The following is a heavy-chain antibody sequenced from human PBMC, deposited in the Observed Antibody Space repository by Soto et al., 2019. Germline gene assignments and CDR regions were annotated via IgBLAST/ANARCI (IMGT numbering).Heavy chain of an antibody. Sequence: SVKVSCKASGGTFSSYTISWVRQAPGQGLEWMGIINPSGGTTTYAQNFQGRVTMTRDTSTSTVYMELSSLTSEDTAMYYCARSYCGGDCPNNWFDPWGQGTLVTVSS. CDR2: INPSGGTT. J-gene: IGHJ5*02. D-gene: IGHD2-21*02. CDR1: GGTFSSYT. V-gene: IGHV1-46*01. CDR3: ARSYCGGDCPNNWFDP.